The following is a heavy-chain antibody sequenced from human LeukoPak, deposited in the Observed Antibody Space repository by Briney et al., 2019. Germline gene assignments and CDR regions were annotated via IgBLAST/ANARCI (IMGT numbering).Heavy chain of an antibody. V-gene: IGHV3-64*01. J-gene: IGHJ4*02. CDR3: ASGLAFDY. CDR2: ISSNGGST. D-gene: IGHD3/OR15-3a*01. CDR1: GFTFSSYA. Sequence: GGSLRLSCAASGFTFSSYAMHWVRQAPGKGLEYVSAISSNGGSTYYANSVKGRFTISRDNSKNALYLQMGSLRAEDMAVYYCASGLAFDYWGQGTLVTASS.